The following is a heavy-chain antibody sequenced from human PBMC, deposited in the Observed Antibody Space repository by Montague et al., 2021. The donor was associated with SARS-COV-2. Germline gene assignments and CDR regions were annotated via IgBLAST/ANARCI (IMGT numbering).Heavy chain of an antibody. D-gene: IGHD3-10*01. CDR2: IHHGGST. J-gene: IGHJ6*03. CDR3: ARLGGGVVPSPILGVGPYYSYYYMDV. V-gene: IGHV4-34*01. Sequence: SETLSLTCAVHGGSFSTYSWNWIRQPPGKGLEWIGEIHHGGSTNYNPSLKSRVTISADTSKNQFSLKLTSVAAADTAVYYCARLGGGVVPSPILGVGPYYSYYYMDVWGKGTAVTVSS. CDR1: GGSFSTYS.